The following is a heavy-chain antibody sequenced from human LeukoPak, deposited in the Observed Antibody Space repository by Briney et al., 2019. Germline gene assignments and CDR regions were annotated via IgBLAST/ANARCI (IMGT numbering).Heavy chain of an antibody. Sequence: GGSLRLSCAASGVTVGTNSMSWARQSPGKGLEWVSVIYSGGSTYNADSVNGRFTVSRDNSRNTLFLQMNDLRAEDTALYFCASAREYCGSAECYEYFQHWGQGTLVIVSS. CDR1: GVTVGTNS. V-gene: IGHV3-53*01. D-gene: IGHD2-21*01. CDR2: IYSGGST. CDR3: ASAREYCGSAECYEYFQH. J-gene: IGHJ1*01.